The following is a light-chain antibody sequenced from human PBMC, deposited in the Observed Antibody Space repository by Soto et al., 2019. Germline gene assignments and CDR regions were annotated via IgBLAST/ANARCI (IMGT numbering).Light chain of an antibody. CDR1: QTVTSSY. CDR3: QEYGGSPLT. J-gene: IGKJ2*01. CDR2: GAS. V-gene: IGKV3-20*01. Sequence: EIVLTQSPGTLSLSPGERATLSCTASQTVTSSYLAWYQHRPGQAPRLLIYGASSRATGIPDRFGGSGSGRDFTLTISRLEPEDFAVYYCQEYGGSPLTFGQGTKVEIK.